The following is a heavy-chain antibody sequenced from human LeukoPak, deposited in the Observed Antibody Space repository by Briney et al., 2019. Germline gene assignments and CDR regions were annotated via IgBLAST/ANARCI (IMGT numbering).Heavy chain of an antibody. CDR3: ARDIGVAAAGYFDY. D-gene: IGHD6-13*01. Sequence: GSLRLSCAASGITFSSYGMSWVRQPPGKGLEWIGYIYYSGSTNYNPSLKSRVTISVDTSKNQFSLKLSSVTAADTAVYYCARDIGVAAAGYFDYWGQGTLVTVSS. V-gene: IGHV4-59*01. CDR1: GITFSSYG. CDR2: IYYSGST. J-gene: IGHJ4*02.